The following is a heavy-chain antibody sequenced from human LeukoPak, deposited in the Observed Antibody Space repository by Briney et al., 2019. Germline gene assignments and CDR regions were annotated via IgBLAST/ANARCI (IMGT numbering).Heavy chain of an antibody. V-gene: IGHV1-8*02. D-gene: IGHD3-3*01. J-gene: IGHJ4*02. Sequence: ASVKVSCKASGYTFTSYGINWVRQATGQGLEWMGWMNPNSGNTGYAQKFQGRVTMTRNTSISTAYMGLSSLRSEDTAVYYCAGVDFWSGYSRDYWGQGTLVTVSS. CDR1: GYTFTSYG. CDR2: MNPNSGNT. CDR3: AGVDFWSGYSRDY.